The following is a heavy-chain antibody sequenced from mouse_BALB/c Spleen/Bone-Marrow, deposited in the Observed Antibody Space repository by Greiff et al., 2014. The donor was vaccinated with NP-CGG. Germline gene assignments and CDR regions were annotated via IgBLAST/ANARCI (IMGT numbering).Heavy chain of an antibody. J-gene: IGHJ4*01. D-gene: IGHD2-4*01. V-gene: IGHV1-69*01. CDR2: IDTSDSYI. Sequence: QVQLQQSGAEFVMPGASVKMSCKASGYTFIDKWMHWVKQRPGQGLEWIGAIDTSDSYINYNQKFKGKASLTVDASSSTAYMHLSSLTSDDSAVYYCARGGHDFSLDYWGQGTSVIVSS. CDR3: ARGGHDFSLDY. CDR1: GYTFIDKW.